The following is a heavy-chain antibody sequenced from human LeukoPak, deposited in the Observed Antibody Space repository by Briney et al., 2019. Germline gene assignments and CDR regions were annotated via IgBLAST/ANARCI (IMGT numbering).Heavy chain of an antibody. CDR3: ARGRVPYYYDSSGYYTLFDY. D-gene: IGHD3-22*01. CDR1: GFTFSDYY. Sequence: GGSLRLSCAASGFTFSDYYMSWIRQAPGKGLEWVSYISSSSSYTNYADSVKGRFTISRDNSKNTLYLQMNSLRAEDTAVYYCARGRVPYYYDSSGYYTLFDYWGQGTLVTVSS. CDR2: ISSSSSYT. V-gene: IGHV3-11*06. J-gene: IGHJ4*02.